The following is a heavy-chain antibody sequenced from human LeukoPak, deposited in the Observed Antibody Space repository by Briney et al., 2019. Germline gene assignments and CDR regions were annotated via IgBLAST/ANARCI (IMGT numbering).Heavy chain of an antibody. D-gene: IGHD6-19*01. CDR1: GFTFYDHG. J-gene: IGHJ4*02. CDR2: INWNGGST. Sequence: GGSLRLSCAASGFTFYDHGMSWVRQVPGKGLEWVSGINWNGGSTGYADSVKCRFTISRDNAKNSLYLQMNSLRAEDTALYYCAGGDRNGWYFDYWGQGTLVTVSS. CDR3: AGGDRNGWYFDY. V-gene: IGHV3-20*04.